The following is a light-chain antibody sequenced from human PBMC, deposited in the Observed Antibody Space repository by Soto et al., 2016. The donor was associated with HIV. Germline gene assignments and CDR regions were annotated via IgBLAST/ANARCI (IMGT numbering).Light chain of an antibody. V-gene: IGKV1-17*03. CDR3: LQHXTYLSL. CDR2: GAS. CDR1: QDISKS. J-gene: IGKJ4*01. Sequence: DIQMTQSPPAMSASVGDRVTITCRASQDISKSLVWFQQKPGKVPKRLIYGASSLQSGVPSRFSGSGSGTGFTLTISGLQPEDFATYFCLQHXTYLSLFGAGTKVE.